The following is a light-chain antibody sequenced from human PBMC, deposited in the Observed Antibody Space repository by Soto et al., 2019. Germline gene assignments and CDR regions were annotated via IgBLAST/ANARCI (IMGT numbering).Light chain of an antibody. CDR3: LQHDSFPPT. V-gene: IGKV1-17*03. Sequence: DIQMTPSPSAMSASVGDRVTISCRASQDIGNHLAWFQQKPGKVPQRLIYAASSLQTGVPSRFSGSGSGTDFTLTINSLQPEEFATYYCLQHDSFPPTVGKGTRLEIK. J-gene: IGKJ5*01. CDR1: QDIGNH. CDR2: AAS.